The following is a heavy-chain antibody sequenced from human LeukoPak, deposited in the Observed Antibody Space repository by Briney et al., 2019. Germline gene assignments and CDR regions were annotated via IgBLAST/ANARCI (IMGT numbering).Heavy chain of an antibody. J-gene: IGHJ4*02. CDR1: GFTYSNAW. D-gene: IGHD5-12*01. CDR2: IKSKTDGGTT. V-gene: IGHV3-15*01. CDR3: TTGPGYSGYDYYFDY. Sequence: GGSLRLXCAASGFTYSNAWMSWVRQAPGKGLEWIGRIKSKTDGGTTDYAAPVKGRFTISRDDSKNTLYLQMNSLKTEDTAVYYCTTGPGYSGYDYYFDYWGQGTLVTVSS.